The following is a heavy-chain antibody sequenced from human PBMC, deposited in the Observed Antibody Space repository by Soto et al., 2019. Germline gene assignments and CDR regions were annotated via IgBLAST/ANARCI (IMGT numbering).Heavy chain of an antibody. CDR3: ARDSGYCSGGSCYSAALYYYYGMDV. Sequence: VASVKVSCKASGYTFTSYGISWVRQAPGQGLEWMGWISAYNGNTSYAQKLQGRVTMTTDTSTSTAYMELRSLRSDDTAVYYCARDSGYCSGGSCYSAALYYYYGMDVWRQGTTVTVSS. D-gene: IGHD2-15*01. V-gene: IGHV1-18*01. CDR1: GYTFTSYG. CDR2: ISAYNGNT. J-gene: IGHJ6*02.